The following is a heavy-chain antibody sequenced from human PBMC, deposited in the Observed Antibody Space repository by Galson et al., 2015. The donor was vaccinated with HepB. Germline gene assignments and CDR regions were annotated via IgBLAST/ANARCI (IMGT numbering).Heavy chain of an antibody. V-gene: IGHV3-53*01. CDR2: ISTGGTT. CDR1: GFTVNSKY. J-gene: IGHJ4*02. Sequence: SVKLSCEASGFTVNSKYMRWVRQAPGKGLEWISIISTGGTTYNADSVKGRFTTTRNISNNAPFLKVNSLRVSDAAFYYCAGGGDSVGSSRSAFDFWGQGILVTVSS. CDR3: AGGGDSVGSSRSAFDF. D-gene: IGHD1-26*01.